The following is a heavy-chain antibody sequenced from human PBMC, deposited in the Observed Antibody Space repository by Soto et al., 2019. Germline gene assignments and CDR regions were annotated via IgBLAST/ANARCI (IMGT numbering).Heavy chain of an antibody. CDR1: GFTFSTTD. Sequence: QVKLVESGGGVVQPGRSLRLSCAASGFTFSTTDMHWLRQTPGRGLEWVAVTSFDEARKYYADSVKGRFTISRDNSKNTLYLQMNSLKVEDSAVYYCAKDLSRNYKAYFDYWGQGILVTVSS. CDR2: TSFDEARK. V-gene: IGHV3-30*18. CDR3: AKDLSRNYKAYFDY. D-gene: IGHD1-7*01. J-gene: IGHJ4*02.